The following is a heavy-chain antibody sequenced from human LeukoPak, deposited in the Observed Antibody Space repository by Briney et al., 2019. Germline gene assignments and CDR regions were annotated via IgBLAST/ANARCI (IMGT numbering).Heavy chain of an antibody. V-gene: IGHV4-34*01. D-gene: IGHD2-15*01. CDR2: INHSGST. CDR3: ASGGGYYFDY. CDR1: GGSFSGYY. J-gene: IGHJ4*02. Sequence: SETLSLTCAVYGGSFSGYYWSWIRQPPGKGLEWIWEINHSGSTNYNPSLKSRVTISVDTSKNQFSLKLSSVTAADTAVYYCASGGGYYFDYWGQGTLVTVSS.